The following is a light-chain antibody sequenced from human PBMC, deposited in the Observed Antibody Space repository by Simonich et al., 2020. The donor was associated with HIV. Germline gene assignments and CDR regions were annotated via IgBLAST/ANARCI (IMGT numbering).Light chain of an antibody. V-gene: IGKV3-20*01. CDR2: GAS. CDR3: QQYSSSPWT. J-gene: IGKJ1*01. CDR1: QSVSSN. Sequence: EIVMTQSPATLSVSPGKRATPSCRASQSVSSNFAWYRQRPGQAPRPLIYGASSRATGIPDRFSGSGSGTDFTLTISRLEPEDFAVYYCQQYSSSPWTFGQGTKVEIK.